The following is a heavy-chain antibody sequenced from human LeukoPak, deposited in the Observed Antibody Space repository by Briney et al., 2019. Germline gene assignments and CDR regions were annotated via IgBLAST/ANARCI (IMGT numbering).Heavy chain of an antibody. D-gene: IGHD3-22*01. CDR2: IFPGDSET. J-gene: IGHJ4*02. CDR1: GYRFNNYG. Sequence: GESLKISCTGSGYRFNNYGIVWVRQTPGEGLQWMGIIFPGDSETRCSPSFEGQVTFSADKSSTTAYLHWSSLKASDTAMYYCARRYDSSGYYPLDYFDHWGQGSLVTVSS. V-gene: IGHV5-51*01. CDR3: ARRYDSSGYYPLDYFDH.